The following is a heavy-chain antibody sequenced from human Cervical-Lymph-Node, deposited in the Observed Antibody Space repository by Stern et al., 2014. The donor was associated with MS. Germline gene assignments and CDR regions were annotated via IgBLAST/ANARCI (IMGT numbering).Heavy chain of an antibody. V-gene: IGHV5-51*03. CDR2: IYPGDSDT. D-gene: IGHD5-18*01. J-gene: IGHJ6*02. Sequence: EVQLVESGAELKKPGGSLKISCKGSGYSFATYWIGWVRQMPGKGLEWIGSIYPGDSDTRYSPSFQGRVTISADKSINTAYLRWSSLKASDTAMYYCARPGDDTAKYGLDVWGQGTTVTVSS. CDR1: GYSFATYW. CDR3: ARPGDDTAKYGLDV.